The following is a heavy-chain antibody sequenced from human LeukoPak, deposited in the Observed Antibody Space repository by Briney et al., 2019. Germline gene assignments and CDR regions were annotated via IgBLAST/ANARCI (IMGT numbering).Heavy chain of an antibody. D-gene: IGHD2-2*01. CDR2: IYTSDNT. CDR1: DGSISGYY. Sequence: SETLSLTCTVSDGSISGYYWTWIRQPAGKGLEWIGRIYTSDNTIYNPSLRSRVTMSVDTSKNQFSLKLSSVTAADTAVYYCARGFVPAGMARYHYMDVWGKGTTVTVSS. CDR3: ARGFVPAGMARYHYMDV. V-gene: IGHV4-4*07. J-gene: IGHJ6*03.